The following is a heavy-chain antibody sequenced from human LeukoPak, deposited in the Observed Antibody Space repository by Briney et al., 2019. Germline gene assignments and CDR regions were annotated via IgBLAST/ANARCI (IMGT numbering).Heavy chain of an antibody. CDR1: GYTFTNYY. CDR3: ARVAAEVVGVPGAIGFGWLRRDYYYMDV. CDR2: INPSGGST. V-gene: IGHV1-46*01. Sequence: ASVKVSCKASGYTFTNYYMHWVRQAPGEGLEWMGIINPSGGSTSYAQKFQGRVTMTRDMSTSTVYMELSSLRSEDTAVYYCARVAAEVVGVPGAIGFGWLRRDYYYMDVWGKGTTVTVSS. J-gene: IGHJ6*03. D-gene: IGHD2-2*02.